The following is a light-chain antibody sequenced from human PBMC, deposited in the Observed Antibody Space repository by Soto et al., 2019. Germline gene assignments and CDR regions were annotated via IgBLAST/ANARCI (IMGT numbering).Light chain of an antibody. CDR3: QQYNTFWT. CDR1: QIISSW. V-gene: IGKV1-5*01. J-gene: IGKJ1*01. CDR2: DVS. Sequence: DIQMTQSPPTLSASVGDRVTITCRASQIISSWLAWYQQKPGKAPKLLIYDVSSLERGVPSRFSGSGSGTEFTLTISSLQPDDSATYYCQQYNTFWTFGQGTKVEIK.